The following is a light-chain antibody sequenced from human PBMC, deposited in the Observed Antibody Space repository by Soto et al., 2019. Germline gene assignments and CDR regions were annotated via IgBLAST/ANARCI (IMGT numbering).Light chain of an antibody. CDR3: QAWDSRTEV. Sequence: SYELTQPPSVSVSPGQTASITCSGDKLGDKYACWYQQKPSQSPVLVIYQDSKRPSGIPERFSGSNSGNTATLTLGGTQALDGAGSCLQAWDSRTEVFGGGTKLTVL. J-gene: IGLJ2*01. CDR2: QDS. V-gene: IGLV3-1*01. CDR1: KLGDKY.